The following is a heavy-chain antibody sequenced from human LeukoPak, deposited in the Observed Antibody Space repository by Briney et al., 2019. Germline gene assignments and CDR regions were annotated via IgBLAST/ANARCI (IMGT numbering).Heavy chain of an antibody. D-gene: IGHD6-13*01. Sequence: PSETLSLTCTVSGGSISSSSYYWGWIRQPPGKGLEWIGSIYYSGSTYYNPSLKSRVTISVDTSKNQFSLKLSSVTAADTAVYYCARGVRWQQLVRRLLNWFDPWGQGTLVTVSS. V-gene: IGHV4-39*07. CDR2: IYYSGST. J-gene: IGHJ5*02. CDR1: GGSISSSSYY. CDR3: ARGVRWQQLVRRLLNWFDP.